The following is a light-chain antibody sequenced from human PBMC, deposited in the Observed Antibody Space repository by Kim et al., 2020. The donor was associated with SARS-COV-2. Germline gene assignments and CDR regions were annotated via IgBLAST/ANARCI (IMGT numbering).Light chain of an antibody. J-gene: IGKJ4*01. CDR1: PSLRNRDGKTS. CDR3: MQSMQLVT. Sequence: PASMSCKTSPSLRNRDGKTSLSWYLQKRGQAPQLLIYEVSNRLSGVPDRFSGSGSGTDFTLKISRVEAEDVGVYYCMQSMQLVTFGGGTKVDIK. CDR2: EVS. V-gene: IGKV2D-29*01.